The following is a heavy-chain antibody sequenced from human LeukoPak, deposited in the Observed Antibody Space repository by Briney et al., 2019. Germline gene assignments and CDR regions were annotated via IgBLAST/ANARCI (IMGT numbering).Heavy chain of an antibody. V-gene: IGHV4-38-2*02. Sequence: SETLSLTCTVSGYSISSGYYWGWIRQPPGKGLEWIGSIYHSGSTYYNPSLKSRVTISVDTSKNQFSLKLSSVTAADTAVYYCARVITMIVVVDYWGQGTLVTVSS. CDR1: GYSISSGYY. CDR3: ARVITMIVVVDY. CDR2: IYHSGST. D-gene: IGHD3-22*01. J-gene: IGHJ4*02.